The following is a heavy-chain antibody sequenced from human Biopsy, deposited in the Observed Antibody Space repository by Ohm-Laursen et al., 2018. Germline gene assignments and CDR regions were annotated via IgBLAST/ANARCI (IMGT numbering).Heavy chain of an antibody. J-gene: IGHJ3*01. D-gene: IGHD3-22*01. CDR1: GGSISSYY. Sequence: TLSLTCSVSGGSISSYYWTWIWQPPGKGLEWIGDVYYSGTTDYSPSLKSRVTISIDKSKNQFFLKLSSVTAEDTAMYYCASVVLGPTNDAFDLWGQGTMVVVSS. CDR2: VYYSGTT. CDR3: ASVVLGPTNDAFDL. V-gene: IGHV4-59*01.